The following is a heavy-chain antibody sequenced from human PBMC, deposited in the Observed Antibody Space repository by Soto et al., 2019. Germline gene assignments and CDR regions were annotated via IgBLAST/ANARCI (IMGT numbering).Heavy chain of an antibody. CDR2: ISHDGSDK. CDR1: GFTFRNYG. D-gene: IGHD2-21*01. J-gene: IGHJ4*02. V-gene: IGHV3-30*18. CDR3: AKENLRVVHDY. Sequence: GGSLRLSCAASGFTFRNYGMHWVRQAPGKGLEWVAVISHDGSDKYYADSMKGRFIISRDNSENTLFLNMNSLKPEDTAVYYCAKENLRVVHDYWGQGTLVTVSS.